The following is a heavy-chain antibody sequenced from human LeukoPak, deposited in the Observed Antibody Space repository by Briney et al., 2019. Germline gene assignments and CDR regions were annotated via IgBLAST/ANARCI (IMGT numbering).Heavy chain of an antibody. J-gene: IGHJ4*02. D-gene: IGHD6-6*01. CDR3: AREAAYSGSSSQASFYFDY. CDR2: IIPMFDKT. CDR1: GCTFGSYS. Sequence: ASVKVSCKASGCTFGSYSITWVRQTPGQGLEWMGGIIPMFDKTNYAQKFLGRLTITADESTTTAYMELNSLGSQDTGIYYCAREAAYSGSSSQASFYFDYWGQGTLVTVSS. V-gene: IGHV1-69*13.